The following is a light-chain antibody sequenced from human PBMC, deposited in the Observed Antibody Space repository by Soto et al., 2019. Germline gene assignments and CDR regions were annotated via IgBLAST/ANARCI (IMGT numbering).Light chain of an antibody. CDR3: QQYSWAPIT. CDR2: GAS. CDR1: LTVTSSY. J-gene: IGKJ5*01. V-gene: IGKV3-20*01. Sequence: EIVLTQSPGTLSLTPGERATFSCRASLTVTSSYLAWYQQKPGQAPRLLIYGASTRATGIPDRFSGSGAGTDFTLTISRLETEDFAVYYCQQYSWAPITFGQGRLLE.